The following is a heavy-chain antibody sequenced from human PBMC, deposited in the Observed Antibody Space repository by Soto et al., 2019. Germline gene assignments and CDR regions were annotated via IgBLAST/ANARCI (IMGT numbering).Heavy chain of an antibody. CDR2: MNPNSGNT. V-gene: IGHV1-8*01. CDR1: GYTFTSYD. CDR3: ARGAITIFGVVIQHDAFDI. Sequence: ASVKVSCKASGYTFTSYDINWVRQATGQGLEWTGWMNPNSGNTGYAQKFQGRVTMTRNTSISTAYMELSSLRSEDTAVYYCARGAITIFGVVIQHDAFDIWGQGTLVTVSS. D-gene: IGHD3-3*01. J-gene: IGHJ3*02.